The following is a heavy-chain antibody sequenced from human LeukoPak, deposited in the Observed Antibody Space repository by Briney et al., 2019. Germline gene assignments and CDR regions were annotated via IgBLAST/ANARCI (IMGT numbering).Heavy chain of an antibody. J-gene: IGHJ4*02. D-gene: IGHD2-15*01. V-gene: IGHV4-38-2*01. CDR1: GYSISSGYY. Sequence: SSETLSLTCAVPGYSISSGYYWGWIRQPPGKGLEWIGSIYHSGSTYYNPSLKSAVTISVDTSKNQFSLKLSSVTAADTAVYYCARQYCSGGSCYIGYWGQGTLVTVSS. CDR2: IYHSGST. CDR3: ARQYCSGGSCYIGY.